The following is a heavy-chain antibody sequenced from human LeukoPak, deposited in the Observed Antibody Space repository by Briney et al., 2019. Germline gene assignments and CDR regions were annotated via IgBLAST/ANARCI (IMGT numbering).Heavy chain of an antibody. V-gene: IGHV3-23*01. D-gene: IGHD1-14*01. CDR3: AEDRWSTVRRNLDY. CDR1: GFPLSRYA. J-gene: IGHJ4*02. CDR2: ISGSGGGN. Sequence: GGSLSLSRAPSGFPLSRYAMRCARDAPGKGLEWVFGISGSGGGNYSPHLVKGSFTISRDNSKNTLYLQVNRLRADGTAEYYCAEDRWSTVRRNLDYWGRGTVVTVSS.